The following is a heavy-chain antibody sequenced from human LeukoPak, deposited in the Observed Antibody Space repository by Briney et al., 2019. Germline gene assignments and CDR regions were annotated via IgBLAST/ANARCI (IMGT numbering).Heavy chain of an antibody. D-gene: IGHD4-17*01. J-gene: IGHJ4*02. Sequence: PGGSLRLSCAASGVIFSRYAMSWVRHAPGKGLEWVSPISGSGGSTYYADSVKGRFTISRDNSKNSLYLQMNSLRAEDTAVYYWARHVPSTGYWGQGTLVTVSS. CDR1: GVIFSRYA. CDR2: ISGSGGST. CDR3: ARHVPSTGY. V-gene: IGHV3-23*01.